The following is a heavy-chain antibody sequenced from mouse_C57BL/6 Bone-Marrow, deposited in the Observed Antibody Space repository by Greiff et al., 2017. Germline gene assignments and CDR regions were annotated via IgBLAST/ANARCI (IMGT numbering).Heavy chain of an antibody. CDR2: INPNNGGT. CDR1: GYTFTDYN. CDR3: ARREGPPRRYFDY. J-gene: IGHJ2*01. V-gene: IGHV1-22*01. Sequence: EVQLQQSGPELVKPGASVKMSCKASGYTFTDYNMHWVKQSHGKSLAWIGYINPNNGGTSSNQKFKGKATLTVNKSSSTAYMELRSLTTEDSAVYYCARREGPPRRYFDYWGQGTTLTVSS. D-gene: IGHD3-3*01.